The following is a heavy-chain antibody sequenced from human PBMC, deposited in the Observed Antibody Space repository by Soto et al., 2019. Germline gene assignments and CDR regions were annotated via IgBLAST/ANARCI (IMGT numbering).Heavy chain of an antibody. J-gene: IGHJ6*02. CDR2: IYHSGST. Sequence: SETLCLTCAVSGGSISSGGYSGSWIRQPPGKGLEWIGYIYHSGSTYYNPSLKSRVTISVDRSKNQFSLKLSSVTAADTAVYYCARVPDVWGQGTTVTVSS. V-gene: IGHV4-30-2*01. CDR3: ARVPDV. CDR1: GGSISSGGYS.